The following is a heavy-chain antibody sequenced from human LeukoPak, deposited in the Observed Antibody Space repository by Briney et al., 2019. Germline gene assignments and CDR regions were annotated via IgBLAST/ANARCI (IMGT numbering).Heavy chain of an antibody. Sequence: GASVKVSCKASGYTFTSYGISWVRQAPGQGLEWMGWISAYNGNTNYAQKLQGRVTMTTDTSTSTAYMELRSLRSDDTAVYFCASYSSGWEYFDYWGQGTLVTVSS. V-gene: IGHV1-18*01. CDR1: GYTFTSYG. CDR2: ISAYNGNT. D-gene: IGHD6-19*01. J-gene: IGHJ4*02. CDR3: ASYSSGWEYFDY.